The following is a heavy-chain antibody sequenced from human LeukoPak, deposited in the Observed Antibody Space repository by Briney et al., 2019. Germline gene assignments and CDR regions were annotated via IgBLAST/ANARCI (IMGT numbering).Heavy chain of an antibody. Sequence: SETLSLTCTVSGGSISSYYWSWIRQPPGQGPEWIGYISYSGSTKYNPSLKSRLTISVDTSKNQFSLKLGSVTAADTAVYYCARGRTGAAGFFDYWGQGTLVTVSS. V-gene: IGHV4-59*01. D-gene: IGHD6-13*01. CDR3: ARGRTGAAGFFDY. J-gene: IGHJ4*02. CDR2: ISYSGST. CDR1: GGSISSYY.